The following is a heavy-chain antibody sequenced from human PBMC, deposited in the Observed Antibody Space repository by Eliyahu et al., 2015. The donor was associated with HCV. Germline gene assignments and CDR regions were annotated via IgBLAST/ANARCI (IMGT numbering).Heavy chain of an antibody. D-gene: IGHD2-15*01. CDR3: ARRCSGGTCFDAFDI. CDR1: GYXFSSYW. Sequence: EVQLVQSGAEVKKPGESLKISCKGSGYXFSSYWIGWVRQKPGKGLEWMGIIYPGDSDTRYSPSFQGQVIISSDKSITTAYLQWSSLKASDTAMYYCARRCSGGTCFDAFDIWGQGTMVTVSS. CDR2: IYPGDSDT. V-gene: IGHV5-51*01. J-gene: IGHJ3*02.